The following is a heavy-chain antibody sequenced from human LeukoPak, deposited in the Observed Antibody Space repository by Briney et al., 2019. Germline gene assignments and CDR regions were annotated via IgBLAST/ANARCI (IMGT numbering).Heavy chain of an antibody. CDR3: ARDQWRLFDY. V-gene: IGHV3-7*04. CDR2: IKEDGSDI. CDR1: GXTFNNYW. D-gene: IGHD2-21*02. J-gene: IGHJ4*02. Sequence: GGSLRLSCAASGXTFNNYWVSWVRQAPGRGLEWVANIKEDGSDIYYVDSVKGRFTISRDNAKNLLYLQMNSLRAEDTAVYYCARDQWRLFDYWGQGTLVTVSS.